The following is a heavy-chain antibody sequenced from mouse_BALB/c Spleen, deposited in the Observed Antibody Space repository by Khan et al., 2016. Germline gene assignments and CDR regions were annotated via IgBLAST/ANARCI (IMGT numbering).Heavy chain of an antibody. Sequence: EVQLQESGPGLVKPSQSLSLTCSVTGYSITSDYYWNWIRQFPGNKLEWMGYISYDGTDNYNPSLKNRISITRATSKNQFFLNLNSVTTEDTATDYCTRDLGRGRAYYLYYWGQGTTLAVSS. CDR2: ISYDGTD. J-gene: IGHJ2*01. CDR3: TRDLGRGRAYYLYY. CDR1: GYSITSDYY. D-gene: IGHD4-1*01. V-gene: IGHV3-6*02.